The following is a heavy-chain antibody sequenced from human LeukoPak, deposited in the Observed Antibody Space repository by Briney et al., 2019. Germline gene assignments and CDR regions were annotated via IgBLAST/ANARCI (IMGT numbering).Heavy chain of an antibody. CDR3: AKYFASGSYYKLPH. Sequence: GGSPRLSCAASGFTFSSYAMSWVRQAPGKGLEWVSTISGSGAYTYYADSVKGRFTTSRDNSKNTLYLQMNSLRAEDTAVYYCAKYFASGSYYKLPHWGQGTLVTVSS. CDR2: ISGSGAYT. D-gene: IGHD3-10*01. J-gene: IGHJ1*01. CDR1: GFTFSSYA. V-gene: IGHV3-23*01.